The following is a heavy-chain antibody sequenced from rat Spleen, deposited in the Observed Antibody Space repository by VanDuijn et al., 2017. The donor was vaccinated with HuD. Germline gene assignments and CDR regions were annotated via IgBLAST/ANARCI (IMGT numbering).Heavy chain of an antibody. D-gene: IGHD2-5*01. CDR2: ISYDGSRT. CDR1: GFTFSNYG. V-gene: IGHV5-29*01. CDR3: VRGGYFRY. J-gene: IGHJ2*01. Sequence: EVQLVESGGGLVQPGRSLKLSCAASGFTFSNYGMAWVRQAPTKGLEWVAVISYDGSRTYYRDSVKGRFTISRDNAKTTLYLQMDSLRSEDTATYYCVRGGYFRYWGQGVMVTVSS.